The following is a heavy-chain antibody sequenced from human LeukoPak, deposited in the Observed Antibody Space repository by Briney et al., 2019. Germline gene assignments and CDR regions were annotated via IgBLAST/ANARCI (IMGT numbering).Heavy chain of an antibody. J-gene: IGHJ4*02. Sequence: GASVKVSCKASGYTFTGYYMHWVRQAPGQGLEWMGWINPNSGGTNYAQKFQGRVTMTRDTSISTAFMALSRLRSDDTAVYYCARGRSMSSGWYVDYWGQGTPVTVSS. CDR1: GYTFTGYY. CDR3: ARGRSMSSGWYVDY. D-gene: IGHD6-19*01. CDR2: INPNSGGT. V-gene: IGHV1-2*02.